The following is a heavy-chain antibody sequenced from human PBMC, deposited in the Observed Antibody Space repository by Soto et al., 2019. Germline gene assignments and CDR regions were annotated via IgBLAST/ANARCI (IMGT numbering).Heavy chain of an antibody. D-gene: IGHD6-19*01. CDR2: INHSGTT. J-gene: IGHJ6*02. V-gene: IGHV4-34*01. Sequence: SETLSLTCAVYGGSFSGYYWSWIRQPPGKGLEWIGEINHSGTTNYNPSLKSRVTISVDTSKNQFSLKLSSVTAADTAVYYCARPTRQWLGLRYYYGMDVWGQGTTVTVSS. CDR3: ARPTRQWLGLRYYYGMDV. CDR1: GGSFSGYY.